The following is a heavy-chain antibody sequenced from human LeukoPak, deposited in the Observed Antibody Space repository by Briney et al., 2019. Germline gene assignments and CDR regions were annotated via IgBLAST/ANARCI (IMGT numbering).Heavy chain of an antibody. CDR2: IINDGSYT. V-gene: IGHV3-74*01. J-gene: IGHJ4*02. Sequence: GGSLRLSCAASGFAFSPVWMHWVRQAPGKGLMWVSHIINDGSYTTYADSVKGRFTISRDNAKNTVYLQMNSLRAEDTAVYYCARAPRRFRGIIITPLYYFDYWGQGTLVTVSS. CDR3: ARAPRRFRGIIITPLYYFDY. D-gene: IGHD3-10*01. CDR1: GFAFSPVW.